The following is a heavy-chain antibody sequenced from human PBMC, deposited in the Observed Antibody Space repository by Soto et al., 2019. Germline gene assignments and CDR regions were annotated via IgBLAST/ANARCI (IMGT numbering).Heavy chain of an antibody. CDR3: ARAGYDFWSGYLDYYYYGMDV. J-gene: IGHJ6*02. CDR1: GYTFTSYA. D-gene: IGHD3-3*01. Sequence: QVQLVQSGAEVKKPGASVKVSCKASGYTFTSYAMHWVRQAPGQRLEWMGWINAGNGNTKYSQKFQGRVNITRDTSASTAYMELSSLRSEDTAVYYCARAGYDFWSGYLDYYYYGMDVWGQGTTVTVSS. V-gene: IGHV1-3*01. CDR2: INAGNGNT.